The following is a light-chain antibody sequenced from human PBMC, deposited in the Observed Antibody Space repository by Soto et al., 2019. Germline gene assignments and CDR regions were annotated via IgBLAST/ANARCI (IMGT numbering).Light chain of an antibody. J-gene: IGKJ1*01. Sequence: ETVMTQSPATLSVSPGERATLSCRASQSVSTSLAWYQQKPGQAPRLLIYGASTRATGISARFSGSGSGTVFTLTINSLQSEDLAAYFCQQYNNWPETFGQGTKVDI. CDR1: QSVSTS. V-gene: IGKV3-15*01. CDR3: QQYNNWPET. CDR2: GAS.